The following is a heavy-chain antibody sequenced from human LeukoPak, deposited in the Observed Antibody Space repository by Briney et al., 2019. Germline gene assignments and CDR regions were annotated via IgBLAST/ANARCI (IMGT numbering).Heavy chain of an antibody. D-gene: IGHD4-17*01. V-gene: IGHV3-7*01. CDR2: IKRDGTEK. CDR3: ARGPNTDYGRRYYYYMDV. Sequence: PGGSLRLSCAASGLSFRSYSMSWVRQAPGKGLEWVANIKRDGTEKYYVGSVEGRFTISRDNAKNSLYLQMNSLRAEDTAVYYCARGPNTDYGRRYYYYMDVWGKGTTVTVSS. CDR1: GLSFRSYS. J-gene: IGHJ6*03.